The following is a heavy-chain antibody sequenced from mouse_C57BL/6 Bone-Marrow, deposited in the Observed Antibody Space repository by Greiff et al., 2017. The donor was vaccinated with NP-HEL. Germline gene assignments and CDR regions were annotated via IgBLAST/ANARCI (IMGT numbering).Heavy chain of an antibody. CDR3: ARLAQAHAMDY. V-gene: IGHV1-66*01. D-gene: IGHD3-2*02. J-gene: IGHJ4*01. CDR2: IYPGSGNT. CDR1: GYSFTSYY. Sequence: QVQLQQSGPELVKPGASVKISCTASGYSFTSYYIHWVKQRPGQGLEWIGWIYPGSGNTKYNEKFKGKATLTADTSSSTAYMQLSSLTSEDSAVYYCARLAQAHAMDYWGQGTSVTVSS.